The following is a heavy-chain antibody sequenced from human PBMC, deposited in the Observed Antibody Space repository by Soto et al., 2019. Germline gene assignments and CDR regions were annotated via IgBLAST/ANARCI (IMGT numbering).Heavy chain of an antibody. CDR1: GGSIGSYY. D-gene: IGHD3-10*01. CDR2: IYESGST. CDR3: ARARITLVREIIKYNMDI. J-gene: IGHJ6*02. Sequence: SETLSLTCTVSGGSIGSYYWSWIRQPPGKGLEWIGYIYESGSTNSNPSLQRRVTISVGTSKNQFYLNLSPVTAADTATYYCARARITLVREIIKYNMDIWGQGTTVTVSS. V-gene: IGHV4-59*01.